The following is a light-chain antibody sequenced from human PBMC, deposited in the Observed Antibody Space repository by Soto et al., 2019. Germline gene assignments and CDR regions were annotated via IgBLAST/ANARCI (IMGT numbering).Light chain of an antibody. CDR1: QGIRKK. CDR2: GAS. CDR3: HQYGSSPRT. V-gene: IGKV3-20*01. J-gene: IGKJ1*01. Sequence: EIVMTRSPATLSLAPLGVGTFSCRASQGIRKKVAWYHHKPGRAPSLLIYGASSRDTGIPERFSGSGSGTDFTLTISRLEPEDFAVYYCHQYGSSPRTFGQGTKVDIK.